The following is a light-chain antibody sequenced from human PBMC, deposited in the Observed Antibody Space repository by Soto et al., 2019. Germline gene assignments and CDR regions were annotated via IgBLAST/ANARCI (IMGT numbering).Light chain of an antibody. Sequence: EAELTQSPGTLSLSPGEGATLSCRASQNVRNNYIGWYQQKPGQAPRLLIYGASIRATGIPDRFSGSGSGTDFTLTISRLEPEDFAVYYCQGYGNSRTFGQGTKVDI. CDR2: GAS. V-gene: IGKV3-20*01. CDR3: QGYGNSRT. J-gene: IGKJ1*01. CDR1: QNVRNNY.